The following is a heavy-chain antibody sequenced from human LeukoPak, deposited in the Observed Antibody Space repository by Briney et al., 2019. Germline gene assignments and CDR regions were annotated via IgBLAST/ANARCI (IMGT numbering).Heavy chain of an antibody. V-gene: IGHV5-51*01. CDR3: ARRGSSTPHFDF. D-gene: IGHD2-2*01. Sequence: GESPKISCKGSGYSLTSYWIGWARQMPGKGLGWMGIIYPGDSDIRYSPFFQGQVNISADKSITTAYLQWSSLKASDTAMYYCARRGSSTPHFDFWGQGTLVTVSS. CDR2: IYPGDSDI. CDR1: GYSLTSYW. J-gene: IGHJ4*02.